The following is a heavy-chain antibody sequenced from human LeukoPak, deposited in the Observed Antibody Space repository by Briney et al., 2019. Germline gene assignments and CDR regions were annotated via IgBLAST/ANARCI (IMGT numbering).Heavy chain of an antibody. CDR3: ARGGIAAAGTGWFDP. Sequence: SETLSLTCTVSGGSISSGGYYWSWIRQHPGKGLEWIGYIYYSGSAYYNPSLKSRVTISVDTSKNQFSLKLSSVTAADTAVYYCARGGIAAAGTGWFDPWGQGTLVTVSS. J-gene: IGHJ5*02. CDR1: GGSISSGGYY. V-gene: IGHV4-31*03. CDR2: IYYSGSA. D-gene: IGHD6-13*01.